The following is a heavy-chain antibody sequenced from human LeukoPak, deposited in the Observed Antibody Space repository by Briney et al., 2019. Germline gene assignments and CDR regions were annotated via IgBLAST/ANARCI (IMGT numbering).Heavy chain of an antibody. J-gene: IGHJ2*01. Sequence: GGSLRLSCAASGFTFSSYAMSWVRQAPGKGLEWVSAISGGGGSTYYADSVKGRFTISRDNSKNTLYLQMNSLRAEDTAVYCCAKEVAPRTWWYFDLWGRGTLVTVSS. D-gene: IGHD2-15*01. CDR2: ISGGGGST. CDR1: GFTFSSYA. CDR3: AKEVAPRTWWYFDL. V-gene: IGHV3-23*01.